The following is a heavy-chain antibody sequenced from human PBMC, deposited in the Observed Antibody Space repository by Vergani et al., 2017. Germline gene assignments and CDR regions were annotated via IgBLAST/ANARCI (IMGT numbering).Heavy chain of an antibody. J-gene: IGHJ6*02. CDR3: ARDYYGSGSDPISYYYYGMDV. V-gene: IGHV4-30-4*01. CDR2: IYYSGST. Sequence: QVQLQESGPGLVKPSQTLSLTCTVSGGSISSGDYYWSWIRQPPGKGLEWIGYIYYSGSTYYNPSLKSRVTISVDTSKNQFSLKLSSVTAADTAVYYCARDYYGSGSDPISYYYYGMDVWGQGTTVTVSS. D-gene: IGHD3-10*01. CDR1: GGSISSGDYY.